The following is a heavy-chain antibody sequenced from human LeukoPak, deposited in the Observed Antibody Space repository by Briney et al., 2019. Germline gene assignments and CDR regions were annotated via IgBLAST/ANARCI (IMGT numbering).Heavy chain of an antibody. CDR3: ARAGIFGVVDY. V-gene: IGHV4-30-4*01. Sequence: SQTLSLTCTVSGGSISSGDYYWSWIRQPPGKGLEWIGYIYYSGSTYYNPSLKSRVTISVDTSKNQFFLKLSSVTAADTAVYYCARAGIFGVVDYWGQGTLVTVSS. CDR2: IYYSGST. D-gene: IGHD3-3*01. CDR1: GGSISSGDYY. J-gene: IGHJ4*02.